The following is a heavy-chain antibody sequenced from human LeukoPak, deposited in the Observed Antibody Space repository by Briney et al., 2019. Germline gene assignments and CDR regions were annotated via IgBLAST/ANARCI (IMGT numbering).Heavy chain of an antibody. Sequence: GGSLRLSCAASGFTFSSYSMNWVRQAPGKGLEWVSYISSSSSTIYYADSVKGRFTISRDNAKNSLYLQMNSLRAEDTAVYYCARDAVAVLDYWGQGTLVTVSS. D-gene: IGHD6-19*01. CDR3: ARDAVAVLDY. V-gene: IGHV3-48*04. J-gene: IGHJ4*02. CDR1: GFTFSSYS. CDR2: ISSSSSTI.